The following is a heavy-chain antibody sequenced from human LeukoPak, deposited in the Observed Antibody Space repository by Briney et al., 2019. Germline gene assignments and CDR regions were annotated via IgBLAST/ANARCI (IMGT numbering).Heavy chain of an antibody. CDR1: GGSFRGYY. D-gene: IGHD5-18*01. CDR2: INHSGST. CDR3: ATYTAMVTGGFDY. J-gene: IGHJ4*02. V-gene: IGHV4-34*01. Sequence: SETLSLTCAVYGGSFRGYYWSWIRQPPGKGLEWIGEINHSGSTNYNPSLKSRVTISVDTSKNQFSLKLSSVTAADTAVYYCATYTAMVTGGFDYWGQGTLVTVSS.